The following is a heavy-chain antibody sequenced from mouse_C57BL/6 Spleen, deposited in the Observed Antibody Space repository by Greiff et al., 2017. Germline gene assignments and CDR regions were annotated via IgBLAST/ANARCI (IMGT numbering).Heavy chain of an antibody. CDR1: GYTFTSYW. CDR3: AIGLLRYYAMDY. J-gene: IGHJ4*01. V-gene: IGHV1-74*01. CDR2: IHPSDSDT. Sequence: QVQLKQPGAELVKPGASVKVSCKASGYTFTSYWMHWVKQRPGQGLEWIGRIHPSDSDTNYNQKFKGKATLTVDKSSSTAYMQLSSLTSEDSAVYYCAIGLLRYYAMDYWGQGTSVTVSS. D-gene: IGHD1-1*01.